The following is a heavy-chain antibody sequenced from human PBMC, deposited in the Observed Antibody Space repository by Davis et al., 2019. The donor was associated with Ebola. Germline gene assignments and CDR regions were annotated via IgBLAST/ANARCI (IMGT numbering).Heavy chain of an antibody. J-gene: IGHJ3*02. CDR3: ARDRSGGAFDI. V-gene: IGHV3-48*02. Sequence: PGGSLRLSCAASGFTFSSYDMNWVRQAPGKGLEWVSFVRTGYTANIYYADTVKGRFTASRDNSKNSLYLQINGLGDEDTAVYYCARDRSGGAFDIWGQGTMVTVSS. D-gene: IGHD1-26*01. CDR1: GFTFSSYD. CDR2: VRTGYTANI.